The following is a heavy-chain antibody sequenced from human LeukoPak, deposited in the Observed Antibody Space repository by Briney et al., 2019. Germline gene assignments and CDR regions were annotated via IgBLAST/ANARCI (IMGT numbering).Heavy chain of an antibody. Sequence: ASVKVSCKASGYTFTSYGISWVRQAPGQGLEWMGWISAYNGNTNYAQKLQGRVTMTTDTSTSTAYMELRSLRSDDTAVYYCARGALYYYDSSGESAFDYWGQGTLVTVSS. CDR1: GYTFTSYG. CDR2: ISAYNGNT. J-gene: IGHJ4*02. D-gene: IGHD3-22*01. V-gene: IGHV1-18*01. CDR3: ARGALYYYDSSGESAFDY.